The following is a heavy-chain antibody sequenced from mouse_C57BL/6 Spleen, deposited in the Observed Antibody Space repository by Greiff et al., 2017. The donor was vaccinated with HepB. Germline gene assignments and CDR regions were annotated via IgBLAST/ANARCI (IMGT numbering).Heavy chain of an antibody. D-gene: IGHD1-2*01. CDR2: IYPGDGDT. J-gene: IGHJ2*01. CDR1: GYAFSSYW. V-gene: IGHV1-80*01. CDR3: ARTAWGTRYFDY. Sequence: VQLQHSGAELVKPGASVKISCKASGYAFSSYWMNWVKQRPGKGLEWIGQIYPGDGDTNYNGKFKGQATLTADKSSSTAYMQLSSLTSEDSAVYFCARTAWGTRYFDYWSQGTTLTVSS.